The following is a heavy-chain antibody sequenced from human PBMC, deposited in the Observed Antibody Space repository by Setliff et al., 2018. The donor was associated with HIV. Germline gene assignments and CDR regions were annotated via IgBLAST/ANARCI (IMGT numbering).Heavy chain of an antibody. V-gene: IGHV4-34*01. CDR2: INQSGTT. D-gene: IGHD4-4*01. J-gene: IGHJ4*02. Sequence: SETLSLTCAVYGESFSGYYWSWVRQPPGRGLEWIGDINQSGTTNYNPSLKSRVTILVDTSKNQFSLKLRSVTAADTAVYYCARTTVTTPPFDYWGQGTLVTVSS. CDR1: GESFSGYY. CDR3: ARTTVTTPPFDY.